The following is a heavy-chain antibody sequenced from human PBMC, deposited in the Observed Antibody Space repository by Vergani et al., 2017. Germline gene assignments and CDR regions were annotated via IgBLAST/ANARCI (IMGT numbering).Heavy chain of an antibody. Sequence: QAQLEESGGDVVQPRRSLRLSCSTSGFNFSPFAMHWVRQAPGKGLEWVAAIWPDGNAEYYADAVKGRVIVSGDTFKNTLYLELNNMRVDDTAVYYCAKSLGGGLNWYVDVWGRGTLVIVSS. V-gene: IGHV3-33*06. D-gene: IGHD3-16*01. CDR2: IWPDGNAE. CDR1: GFNFSPFA. CDR3: AKSLGGGLNWYVDV. J-gene: IGHJ2*01.